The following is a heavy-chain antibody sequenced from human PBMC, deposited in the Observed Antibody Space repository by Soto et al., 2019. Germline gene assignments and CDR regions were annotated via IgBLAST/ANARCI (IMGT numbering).Heavy chain of an antibody. CDR2: ISSSSSYI. D-gene: IGHD6-19*01. J-gene: IGHJ3*02. V-gene: IGHV3-21*01. CDR3: ARDRIIQYSRGWRDAFDI. Sequence: GGSLRLSCAASGFTFSSYSMNWVRQAPGKGLEWVSSISSSSSYIYYADSVKGRFTISRDNAKNSLYLQMNSLRAEDTAVYYCARDRIIQYSRGWRDAFDIWCPGTMGTV. CDR1: GFTFSSYS.